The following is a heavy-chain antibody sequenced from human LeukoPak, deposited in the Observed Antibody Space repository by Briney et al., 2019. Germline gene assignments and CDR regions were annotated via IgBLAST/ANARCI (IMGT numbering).Heavy chain of an antibody. CDR3: ARDLYAFRSCDY. D-gene: IGHD3-16*01. V-gene: IGHV3-23*01. Sequence: GGSLRLSCAASGFIFVSYAMTWVRQAPGKGLEWVSTSTGNTGNTFYADSVKGRFTISRDSSKNTLYLQLNSLRVEDTAIYYCARDLYAFRSCDYWGQGTLVTVSS. CDR1: GFIFVSYA. CDR2: STGNTGNT. J-gene: IGHJ4*02.